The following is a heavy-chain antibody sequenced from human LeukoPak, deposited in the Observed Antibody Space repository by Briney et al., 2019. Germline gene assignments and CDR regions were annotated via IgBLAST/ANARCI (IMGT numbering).Heavy chain of an antibody. J-gene: IGHJ4*02. CDR1: GSSFTSDW. CDR3: ATPPITMVRGVIAGH. D-gene: IGHD3-10*01. CDR2: IYPGDSDT. Sequence: GASLKISWKGSGSSFTSDWSGWVRQLPGKGLEWMGIIYPGDSDTRYSPSFQGQATISDDKSISTAYLQWSSLKASDTAMYYCATPPITMVRGVIAGHWGQGTLVTVSS. V-gene: IGHV5-51*01.